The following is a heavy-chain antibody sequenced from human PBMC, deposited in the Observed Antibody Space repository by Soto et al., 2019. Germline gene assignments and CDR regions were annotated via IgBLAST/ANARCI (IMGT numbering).Heavy chain of an antibody. D-gene: IGHD5-12*01. Sequence: QVQLVQSGAEVKKPGSSVKVSCKASGGTFSSYAISWVRQAPGQGLEWMGGIIPIFGTANYANKFQGRVTITADESTSTAYMELSSLRSEDTAVYYCASSVAKYYYYGMDVWGQGTKVTVSS. J-gene: IGHJ6*02. CDR3: ASSVAKYYYYGMDV. V-gene: IGHV1-69*12. CDR1: GGTFSSYA. CDR2: IIPIFGTA.